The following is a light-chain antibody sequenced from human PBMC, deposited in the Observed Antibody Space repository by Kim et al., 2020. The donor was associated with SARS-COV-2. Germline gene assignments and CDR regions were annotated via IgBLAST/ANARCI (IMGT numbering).Light chain of an antibody. CDR3: QQYGSSPPLT. CDR2: GAS. J-gene: IGKJ4*01. V-gene: IGKV3-20*01. CDR1: QSVSSGY. Sequence: PGERAPVSCRASQSVSSGYLAWYQQKPGQAPRLLIYGASSRATGIPYRFSGSGSGTDFTLTISRLEPEDLAVYYCQQYGSSPPLTFGGGTKVDIK.